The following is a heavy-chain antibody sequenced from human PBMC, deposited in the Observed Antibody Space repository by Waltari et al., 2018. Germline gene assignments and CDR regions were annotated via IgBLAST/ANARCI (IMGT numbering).Heavy chain of an antibody. J-gene: IGHJ5*02. CDR2: IYHSGST. CDR3: AREPTRRGFRELGGWFDP. D-gene: IGHD3-10*01. Sequence: QVQLQESGPGLVKPSGTLSLTCAVSGGSISSSNWWSWVRQPPGKGLEWIGDIYHSGSTNYNPSLKSRVTISVDKAKNQFSLKLSSVTAADTAVYYCAREPTRRGFRELGGWFDPWGQGTLVTVSS. V-gene: IGHV4-4*02. CDR1: GGSISSSNW.